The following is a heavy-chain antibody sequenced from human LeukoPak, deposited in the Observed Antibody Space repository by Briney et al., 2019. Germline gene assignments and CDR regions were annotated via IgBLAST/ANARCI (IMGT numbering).Heavy chain of an antibody. D-gene: IGHD3-3*01. CDR3: ARGGYDFWSGSKNWFDP. J-gene: IGHJ5*02. CDR1: GGSISSYS. Sequence: SETLSLTCTVSGGSISSYSWSWIRQPPGKGLEWIGYIYYSGSTNYNPSLKRRVTISVDTSKNQFSLKLSSVTAADTAVYYCARGGYDFWSGSKNWFDPWGQGTLVTVSS. V-gene: IGHV4-59*01. CDR2: IYYSGST.